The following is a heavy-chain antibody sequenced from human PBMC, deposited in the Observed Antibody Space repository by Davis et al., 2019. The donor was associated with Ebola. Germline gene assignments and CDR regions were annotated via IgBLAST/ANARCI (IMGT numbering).Heavy chain of an antibody. CDR3: ARGKVGATSG. CDR2: IYNSGST. Sequence: SETLSLTFTASGESVSSFYWSWIRQPPGKGLEWIGYIYNSGSTNYNPSLKSRVTISADTSKNQFSLKLSSVAAADTAVYYCARGKVGATSGWGRGTLVTVSS. D-gene: IGHD1-26*01. J-gene: IGHJ1*01. V-gene: IGHV4-59*02. CDR1: GESVSSFY.